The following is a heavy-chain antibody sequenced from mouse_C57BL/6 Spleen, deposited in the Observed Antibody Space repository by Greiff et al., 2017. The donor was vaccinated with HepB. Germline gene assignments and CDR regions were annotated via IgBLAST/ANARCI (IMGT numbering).Heavy chain of an antibody. D-gene: IGHD1-1*01. CDR3: ATISTVVAREAGFAY. J-gene: IGHJ3*01. CDR2: IYPRSGNT. Sequence: QVQLQQSGAELARPGASVKLSCKASGYTFTSYGMSWVKQRTGQGLEWIGEIYPRSGNTYYDDKFKGKATLTADKSSSTAYMELRSLTSEDSAVYVSATISTVVAREAGFAYWGQGTLVTVSA. V-gene: IGHV1-81*01. CDR1: GYTFTSYG.